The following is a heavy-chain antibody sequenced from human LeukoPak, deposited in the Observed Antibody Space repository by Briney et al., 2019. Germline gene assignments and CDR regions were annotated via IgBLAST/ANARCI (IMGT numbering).Heavy chain of an antibody. CDR1: GGSISSSSYY. CDR3: ARLVGTASYYFDY. Sequence: SETLSLTCTVSGGSISSSSYYWAWLRQPPGKVLEWIGSIYYSGSTYHTPPLKSRVTISVDTSKNQFSLKLSSVTAADTAVYYCARLVGTASYYFDYWGQGTLVTVSS. V-gene: IGHV4-39*01. J-gene: IGHJ4*02. D-gene: IGHD6-19*01. CDR2: IYYSGST.